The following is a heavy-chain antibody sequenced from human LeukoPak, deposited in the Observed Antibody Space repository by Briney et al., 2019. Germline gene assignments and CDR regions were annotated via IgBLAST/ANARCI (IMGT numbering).Heavy chain of an antibody. Sequence: PSGTLSLTCGVSGGSITSTNYWTWVRQPPGKGLEWIGEVNLQSSTNYNPSLMGRVAISVDTPENHISLQLTSVTAADTAVYYCAREGGPYRPLDYSGQGTLVTVSS. CDR1: GGSITSTNY. CDR2: VNLQSST. V-gene: IGHV4-4*02. J-gene: IGHJ4*02. CDR3: AREGGPYRPLDY.